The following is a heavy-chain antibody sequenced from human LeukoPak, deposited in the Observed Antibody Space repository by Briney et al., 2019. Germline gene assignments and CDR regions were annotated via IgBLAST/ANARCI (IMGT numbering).Heavy chain of an antibody. J-gene: IGHJ4*02. D-gene: IGHD3-22*01. CDR1: GGSISSSSYY. CDR3: ARRRKGSGQFYYDSSGYYLFDY. V-gene: IGHV4-39*01. Sequence: PSETLSLTCTVAGGSISSSSYYWGWIRQPPGKGLEWIGSIYYSGSTYYTPSLKRRVTISVHTSKNQFSLKLSSVTAADTAVYYCARRRKGSGQFYYDSSGYYLFDYWGQGTLVTVSS. CDR2: IYYSGST.